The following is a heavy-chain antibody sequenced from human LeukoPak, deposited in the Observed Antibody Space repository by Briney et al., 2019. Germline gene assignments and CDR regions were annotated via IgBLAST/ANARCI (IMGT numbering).Heavy chain of an antibody. CDR2: IYYSGST. CDR1: GFTFSNYW. J-gene: IGHJ6*03. CDR3: ARVKWELLRVYYYYYMDV. D-gene: IGHD1-26*01. Sequence: GSLRLSCAASGFTFSNYWMHWVRQAPGKGLEWIGYIYYSGSTNYNPSLKSRVTISVDTSKNQFSLKLSSVTAADTAVYYCARVKWELLRVYYYYYMDVWGKGTTVTVSS. V-gene: IGHV4-59*01.